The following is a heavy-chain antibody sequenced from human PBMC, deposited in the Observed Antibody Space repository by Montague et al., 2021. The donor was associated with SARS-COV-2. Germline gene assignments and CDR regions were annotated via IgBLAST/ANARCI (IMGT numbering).Heavy chain of an antibody. Sequence: SGSTNYNPSLKSRVTISVDTSKNQFSLKLTSVTTADTAVYYCARDKGTPDCWGQGFLVTVSS. CDR2: SGST. V-gene: IGHV4-59*01. CDR3: ARDKGTPDC. D-gene: IGHD2-15*01. J-gene: IGHJ4*02.